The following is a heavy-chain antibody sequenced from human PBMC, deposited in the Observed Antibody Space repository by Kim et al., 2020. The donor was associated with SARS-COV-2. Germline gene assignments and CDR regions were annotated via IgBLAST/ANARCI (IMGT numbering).Heavy chain of an antibody. Sequence: TNYNPSLKSRVTISVDTSKNQFSLKLSSVTAADTAVYYCADFKNPGIAADWGQGTLVTVSS. J-gene: IGHJ4*02. CDR3: ADFKNPGIAAD. D-gene: IGHD6-13*01. V-gene: IGHV4-34*01. CDR2: T.